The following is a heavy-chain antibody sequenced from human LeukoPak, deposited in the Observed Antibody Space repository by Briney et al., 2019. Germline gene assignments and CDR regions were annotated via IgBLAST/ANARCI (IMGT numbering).Heavy chain of an antibody. CDR1: GGSFSGYY. Sequence: SETLSLTCAVYGGSFSGYYWSWIRQPPGKGLEWIGEIHHSGSTNYNPSLKSRVTISVDTSKNQFSLKLSSVTAADTAVYYCARPYYYYMDVWGKGTTVTVSS. J-gene: IGHJ6*03. CDR3: ARPYYYYMDV. CDR2: IHHSGST. V-gene: IGHV4-34*01.